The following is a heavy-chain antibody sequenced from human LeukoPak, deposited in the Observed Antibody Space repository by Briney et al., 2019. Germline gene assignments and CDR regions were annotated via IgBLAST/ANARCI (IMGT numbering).Heavy chain of an antibody. Sequence: SETLSLTCTVSGGSISSSSYYWGWIRQPPGRGLEWIGSIYYSGSTYYNPSLKSRVTISVDTSKNQSSMKLSSVSAADTAVYYCARQVPRAGMDVWGQGTTVTVSS. CDR1: GGSISSSSYY. CDR2: IYYSGST. V-gene: IGHV4-39*01. CDR3: ARQVPRAGMDV. J-gene: IGHJ6*02.